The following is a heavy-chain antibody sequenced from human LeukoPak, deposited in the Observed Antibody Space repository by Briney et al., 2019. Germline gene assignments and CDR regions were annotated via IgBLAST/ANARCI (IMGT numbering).Heavy chain of an antibody. CDR1: GGTFSSYA. Sequence: ASVKVSCKASGGTFSSYAISWVRQAPGQGLEWMGRIIPIFGTANYAQKFQGRVTITTDESTSTAYMELSRLRSEDTAVYYCARDTLAYCGGDCLQFDYWGQGTLVTVSS. J-gene: IGHJ4*02. D-gene: IGHD2-21*02. CDR2: IIPIFGTA. V-gene: IGHV1-69*05. CDR3: ARDTLAYCGGDCLQFDY.